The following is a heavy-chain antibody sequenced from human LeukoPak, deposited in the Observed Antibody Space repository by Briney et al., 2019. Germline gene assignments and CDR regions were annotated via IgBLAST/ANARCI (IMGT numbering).Heavy chain of an antibody. D-gene: IGHD6-25*01. Sequence: SETLSLTCTVSGGSISSYYWIWIRQPPGKGLEWIGYIYYSGSTNYNPSLKSRVTISVDTSKNQFSLKLSSVTAADTAVYYCVRGIAAFAFDIWGQGTMVTVSS. CDR1: GGSISSYY. V-gene: IGHV4-59*01. CDR2: IYYSGST. J-gene: IGHJ3*02. CDR3: VRGIAAFAFDI.